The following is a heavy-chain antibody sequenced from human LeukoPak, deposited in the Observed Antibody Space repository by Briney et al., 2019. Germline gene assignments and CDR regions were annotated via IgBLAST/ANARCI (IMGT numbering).Heavy chain of an antibody. CDR3: ARRRGYSYGFGY. D-gene: IGHD5-18*01. J-gene: IGHJ4*02. Sequence: SETLSLTCAVYGGSFSGYYWSWIRQPPGKGLEWIGEINHSGSTNYNPSLKSRVTISVDTSKNQFSLKLSSVTAADTAVYYCARRRGYSYGFGYWGQGALVTVSS. CDR1: GGSFSGYY. CDR2: INHSGST. V-gene: IGHV4-34*01.